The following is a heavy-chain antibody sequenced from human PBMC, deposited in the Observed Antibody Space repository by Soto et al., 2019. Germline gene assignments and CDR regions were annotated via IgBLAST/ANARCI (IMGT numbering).Heavy chain of an antibody. CDR1: GYTFTSYD. D-gene: IGHD5-12*01. V-gene: IGHV1-8*01. CDR2: MNPNSGNT. J-gene: IGHJ6*03. Sequence: ASVKVSCKASGYTFTSYDINWVRQATGRGLEWMGWMNPNSGNTGYAQKLQGRVTMTRNTSISTAYMELSSLRSEDTAVYYCARSHSGYDYYYYYMDVWGKGTTVPSP. CDR3: ARSHSGYDYYYYYMDV.